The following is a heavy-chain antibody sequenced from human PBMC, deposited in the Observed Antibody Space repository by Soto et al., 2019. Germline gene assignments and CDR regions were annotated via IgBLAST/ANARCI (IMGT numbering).Heavy chain of an antibody. CDR1: GDTFNSYV. J-gene: IGHJ4*02. CDR3: VRESLGGEGADY. Sequence: QVQLVQSGAEVQRPGSSVKVSCESSGDTFNSYVISWVRQAPGQGHEWMGGIIPIIGVTHYAQKFQGRATISALSSTGTALRELTKLGSAAPALSYCVRESLGGEGADYWGQGNVVPVSS. V-gene: IGHV1-69*17. CDR2: IIPIIGVT. D-gene: IGHD3-10*01.